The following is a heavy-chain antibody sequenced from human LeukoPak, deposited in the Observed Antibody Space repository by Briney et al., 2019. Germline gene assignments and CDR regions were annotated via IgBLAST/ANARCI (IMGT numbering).Heavy chain of an antibody. V-gene: IGHV3-48*04. J-gene: IGHJ6*03. CDR3: ARGQGDFWSGSYYYYYMDV. CDR2: ISGSSGTI. D-gene: IGHD3-3*01. Sequence: GGSLRLSCAASGFTFSGYSMHWVRQAPGKGLEWVSYISGSSGTIYYADSVTGRFTISRDNAERSLYLQMNSLRAEDTALYYCARGQGDFWSGSYYYYYMDVWGKGTTVTVSS. CDR1: GFTFSGYS.